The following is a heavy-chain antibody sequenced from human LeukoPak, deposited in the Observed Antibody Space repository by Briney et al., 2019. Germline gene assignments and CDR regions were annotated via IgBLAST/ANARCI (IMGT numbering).Heavy chain of an antibody. D-gene: IGHD6-19*01. CDR1: GYTFTGYY. V-gene: IGHV1-2*02. CDR2: INSNSGGT. Sequence: ASVKVSCKASGYTFTGYYMHWVRQAPGQGLEWMGWINSNSGGTNYAQKFQGRVTMTRDTSISTAYMELSRLRSDDTAVYYCASTSSGWYPHYYYMDVWGKGTTVTVSS. J-gene: IGHJ6*03. CDR3: ASTSSGWYPHYYYMDV.